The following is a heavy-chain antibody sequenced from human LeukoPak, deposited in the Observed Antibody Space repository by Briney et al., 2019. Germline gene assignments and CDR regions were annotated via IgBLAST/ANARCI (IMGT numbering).Heavy chain of an antibody. Sequence: GGSLRLSCEASGFTVSNNYMNWVRQAPGKGLEWVSVIYSGGSTYYADSVKGRFTISRDNSKNTLYLQMNSLRAEDTAVYYCARSSTSCYVCRPDAFDIWGQGTMVTVSS. CDR3: ARSSTSCYVCRPDAFDI. D-gene: IGHD2-2*01. CDR1: GFTVSNNY. V-gene: IGHV3-66*01. CDR2: IYSGGST. J-gene: IGHJ3*02.